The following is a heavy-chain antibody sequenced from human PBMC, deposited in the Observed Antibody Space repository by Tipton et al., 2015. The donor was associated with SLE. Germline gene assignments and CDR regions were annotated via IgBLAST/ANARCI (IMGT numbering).Heavy chain of an antibody. Sequence: TLSLTCNVSGGSISNNNYYWGWIRQPPGKGLEWIGSIYYTGSTYYNPSLKSRVTISVDTSKNQFSLKLSSVTAADTAVYYCASPCHYYYSGGGGREFEYWDQGSLVTVSS. CDR3: ASPCHYYYSGGGGREFEY. V-gene: IGHV4-39*07. D-gene: IGHD3-22*01. J-gene: IGHJ4*02. CDR1: GGSISNNNYY. CDR2: IYYTGST.